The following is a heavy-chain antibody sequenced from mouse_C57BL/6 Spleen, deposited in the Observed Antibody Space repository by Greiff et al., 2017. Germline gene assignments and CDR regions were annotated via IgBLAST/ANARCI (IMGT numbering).Heavy chain of an antibody. V-gene: IGHV1-80*01. D-gene: IGHD1-1*01. Sequence: QVQLKQSGAELVKPGASVKISCKASGYAFSSYWMNWVKQRPGKGLEWIGQIYPGDGDTNYNGKFKGKATLTADKSSSTAYMQLSSLTSEDSAVYFCAREDYGSSPPYFDYWGQGTTLTVSS. CDR1: GYAFSSYW. J-gene: IGHJ2*01. CDR3: AREDYGSSPPYFDY. CDR2: IYPGDGDT.